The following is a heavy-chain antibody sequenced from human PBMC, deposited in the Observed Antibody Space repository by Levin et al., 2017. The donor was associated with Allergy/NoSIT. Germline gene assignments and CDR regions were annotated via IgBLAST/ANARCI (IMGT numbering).Heavy chain of an antibody. J-gene: IGHJ4*02. CDR2: IAGDGST. CDR3: VREQVGTYDY. D-gene: IGHD1-1*01. Sequence: GGSLRLSCAGSGFTFNSHRLDWVRQAPGRGLVWVSRIAGDGSTSYADYVKGRFTVSRDNAKNTVYLQMNSLRAEDAAVYYCVREQVGTYDYWGQGTLVTVSS. CDR1: GFTFNSHR. V-gene: IGHV3-74*01.